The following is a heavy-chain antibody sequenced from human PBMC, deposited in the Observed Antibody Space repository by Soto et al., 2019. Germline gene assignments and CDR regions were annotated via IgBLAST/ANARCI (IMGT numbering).Heavy chain of an antibody. Sequence: EVQLVESGGGLVKPGGSLRLSCVASGFPLSSYTMNWVRQAPGKWLEWVSSISASGSYIYYADSVKGRFTISRDNAKKSLFLQMNSLRAEDTAVYYCARDGGLESFDYWGQGTLVPVSS. CDR1: GFPLSSYT. J-gene: IGHJ4*02. V-gene: IGHV3-21*02. D-gene: IGHD1-1*01. CDR2: ISASGSYI. CDR3: ARDGGLESFDY.